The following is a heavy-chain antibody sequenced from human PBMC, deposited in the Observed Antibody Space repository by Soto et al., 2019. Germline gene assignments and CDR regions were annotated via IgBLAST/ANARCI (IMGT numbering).Heavy chain of an antibody. J-gene: IGHJ6*04. Sequence: ASVKVSCKASRYTFTSYGITWVRQAPGQGLEWMGWISAYNGNTNYAQKLQGRATMTTDTSTSTAYMELRSLRSDDTAVYYCARGGTMRRGYCSGGSCPYYYYYGIDAWGKGTTVTASS. D-gene: IGHD2-15*01. CDR2: ISAYNGNT. CDR1: RYTFTSYG. CDR3: ARGGTMRRGYCSGGSCPYYYYYGIDA. V-gene: IGHV1-18*04.